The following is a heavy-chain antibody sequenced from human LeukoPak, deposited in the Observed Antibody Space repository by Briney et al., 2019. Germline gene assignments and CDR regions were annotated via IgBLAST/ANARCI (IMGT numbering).Heavy chain of an antibody. Sequence: GGSLRLSCAASGFTFSYYTMNWVRQAPGKGLEWVSSISSSSSYIYYADSVKGRFTNSRDNAKNSLYLQMNSLRAEDTAVYYCARSMIADDYFDYWGQGTLVTVSS. V-gene: IGHV3-21*01. CDR2: ISSSSSYI. J-gene: IGHJ4*02. D-gene: IGHD3-22*01. CDR3: ARSMIADDYFDY. CDR1: GFTFSYYT.